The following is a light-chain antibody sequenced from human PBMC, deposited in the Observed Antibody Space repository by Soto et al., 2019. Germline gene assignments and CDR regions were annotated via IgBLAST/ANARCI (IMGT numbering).Light chain of an antibody. CDR3: SSFTSSSTQV. CDR2: EVN. V-gene: IGLV2-14*01. Sequence: QSVLSQPVSVSGSLGQSITISCTGTSSDVGGYNYVSWYQQHPGKVPKLMIFEVNNRPSGVSNRFSGSKSANTASLTISGLQADDEADYYCSSFTSSSTQVFGGGTQLTVL. J-gene: IGLJ3*02. CDR1: SSDVGGYNY.